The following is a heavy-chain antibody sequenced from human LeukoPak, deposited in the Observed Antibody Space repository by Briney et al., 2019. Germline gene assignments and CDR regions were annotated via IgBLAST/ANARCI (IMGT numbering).Heavy chain of an antibody. D-gene: IGHD2-15*01. V-gene: IGHV1-69*13. CDR2: IIPIFGTA. Sequence: GASVKVSCKASGGTFSSYAISWVRQAPGQGLEWMGGIIPIFGTANYAQKLQGRVTITADESTSTAYMELSSLRSEDTAVYYCAREGYCSGGSCYEDYWGQGTLVTVSS. CDR3: AREGYCSGGSCYEDY. J-gene: IGHJ4*02. CDR1: GGTFSSYA.